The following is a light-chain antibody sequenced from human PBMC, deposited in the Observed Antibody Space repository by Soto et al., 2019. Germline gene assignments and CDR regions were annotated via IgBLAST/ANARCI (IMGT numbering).Light chain of an antibody. CDR1: QDLKNY. V-gene: IGKV1-33*01. CDR3: QQYDNLPLT. CDR2: DAS. J-gene: IGKJ4*01. Sequence: IPLTHSPFSLSASLLEGAPIXSQASQDLKNYLNWYQQKSGKAPKLLIYDASDLETGVPSRFSGSGSGTDFTFTINSLQPEDIATYYCQQYDNLPLTFGGGTKVDIK.